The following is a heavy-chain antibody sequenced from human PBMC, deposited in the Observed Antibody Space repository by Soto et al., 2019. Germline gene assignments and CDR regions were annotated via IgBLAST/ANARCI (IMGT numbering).Heavy chain of an antibody. V-gene: IGHV1-3*01. CDR2: MNAGNGNT. CDR3: ARDLRRQGGGSYLFGY. Sequence: ASVKVSCKASGYTFTIYAMHWVRQAPGQRLEWMGWMNAGNGNTKYAQKFQGRVTFTRDTSASTAYRELSSLRSEDTAVYYCARDLRRQGGGSYLFGYWGQGTLVTVSS. CDR1: GYTFTIYA. J-gene: IGHJ4*02. D-gene: IGHD1-26*01.